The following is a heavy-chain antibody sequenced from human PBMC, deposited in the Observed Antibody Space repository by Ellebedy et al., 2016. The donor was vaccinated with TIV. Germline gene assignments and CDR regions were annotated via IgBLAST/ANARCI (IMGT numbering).Heavy chain of an antibody. V-gene: IGHV4-38-2*02. CDR3: AETDLGYFDY. Sequence: SETLSLTXTVSGYSISSGYYWGWIRQPPGKGLEWIGSIYHSGSTYYNPSLKSRVTISVDTSKNQFSLKLSSVTAADTAVYYCAETDLGYFDYWGQGTLVTVSS. CDR2: IYHSGST. CDR1: GYSISSGYY. J-gene: IGHJ4*02.